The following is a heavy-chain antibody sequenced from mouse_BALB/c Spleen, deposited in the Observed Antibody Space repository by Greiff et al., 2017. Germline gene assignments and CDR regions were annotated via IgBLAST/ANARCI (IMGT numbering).Heavy chain of an antibody. CDR2: IYPGNSDT. CDR1: GYTFTSYW. D-gene: IGHD2-3*01. Sequence: EVQLQQSGTVLARPGASVKMSCKASGYTFTSYWMHWVKQRPGQGLEWIGAIYPGNSDTSYNQKFKGKAKLTAVTSTSTAYMELSSLTNEDSAVYYCTTDGYYLAWFAYWGQGTLVTVSA. J-gene: IGHJ3*01. CDR3: TTDGYYLAWFAY. V-gene: IGHV1-5*01.